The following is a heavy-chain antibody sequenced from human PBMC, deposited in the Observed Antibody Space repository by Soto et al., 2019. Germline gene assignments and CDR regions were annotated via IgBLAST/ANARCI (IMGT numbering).Heavy chain of an antibody. CDR1: GGSFSGYY. D-gene: IGHD2-15*01. Sequence: QVQLQQWGAGLLKPSETLSLNCAVYGGSFSGYYWSWIRQPPGKGLEWIGEINHRGSINYNPSLKSRVTMSVDTSKNQFALRLNSVTAADTAVFYCAIGSRMRIPAASGRDYYYHGLDVWGQGTAVTVSS. J-gene: IGHJ6*02. V-gene: IGHV4-34*01. CDR3: AIGSRMRIPAASGRDYYYHGLDV. CDR2: INHRGSI.